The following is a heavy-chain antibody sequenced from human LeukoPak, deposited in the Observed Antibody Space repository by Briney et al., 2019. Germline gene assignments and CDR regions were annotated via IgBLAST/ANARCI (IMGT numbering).Heavy chain of an antibody. Sequence: SQTLSLTCAISGDSVSSNSAAWNWIRQSPSRGLEWLGRTYYRSKWYNDYAVSVKSRITINPDTSKNQFSLQLNPVTPEDTAVYYCARTYDYVWGSYRYYFDYWGQGTLVTVSS. V-gene: IGHV6-1*01. D-gene: IGHD3-16*02. CDR1: GDSVSSNSAA. J-gene: IGHJ4*02. CDR2: TYYRSKWYN. CDR3: ARTYDYVWGSYRYYFDY.